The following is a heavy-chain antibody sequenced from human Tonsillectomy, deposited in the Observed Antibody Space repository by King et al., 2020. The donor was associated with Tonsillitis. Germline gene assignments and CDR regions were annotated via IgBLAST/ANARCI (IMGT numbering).Heavy chain of an antibody. J-gene: IGHJ3*02. CDR1: GFTFSSYS. Sequence: VQLQESGGGLVKPGGSLRLSCAASGFTFSSYSMNWVRQAPGKGLEWVSSISSSSSYIYYADSVKGRFTISRDNAKNSLYLQMNSLRAEDTAVYYCARGPNSSGWYSAFDIWGQGTMVTVSS. CDR2: ISSSSSYI. CDR3: ARGPNSSGWYSAFDI. D-gene: IGHD6-19*01. V-gene: IGHV3-21*01.